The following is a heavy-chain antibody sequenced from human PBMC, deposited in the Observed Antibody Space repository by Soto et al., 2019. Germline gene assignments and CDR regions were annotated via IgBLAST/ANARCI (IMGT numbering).Heavy chain of an antibody. J-gene: IGHJ4*02. D-gene: IGHD5-18*01. V-gene: IGHV1-69*13. CDR1: GGTFSSYA. CDR3: AGHRGYSYGYGY. CDR2: IIPIFGTA. Sequence: SVKVSCKASGGTFSSYAISWVRQAPGQGLEWMGGIIPIFGTANYAQKFQGRVTITADESTSTAYMELSSLRSEDTAVYYCAGHRGYSYGYGYWGQGTLVTVSS.